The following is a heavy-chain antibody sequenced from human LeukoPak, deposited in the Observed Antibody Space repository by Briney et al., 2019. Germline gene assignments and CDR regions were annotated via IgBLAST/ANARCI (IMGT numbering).Heavy chain of an antibody. J-gene: IGHJ3*02. CDR3: ATDHWNYGGGFDI. V-gene: IGHV3-11*04. CDR1: GFTFSNFY. Sequence: PGGSLRLSCAASGFTFSNFYMNWIRQAPGKGLEWVLYISSSADTIYYADSVRGRFTVSRDNAKNSLFLQMNSLRDEDTAVYYCATDHWNYGGGFDIWGQGTMVTVSS. D-gene: IGHD1-7*01. CDR2: ISSSADTI.